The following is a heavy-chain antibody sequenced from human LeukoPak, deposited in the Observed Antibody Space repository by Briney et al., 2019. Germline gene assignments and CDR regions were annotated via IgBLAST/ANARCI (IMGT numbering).Heavy chain of an antibody. CDR3: ARHPDIVVVPAAIPANGMDV. V-gene: IGHV5-51*01. D-gene: IGHD2-2*02. Sequence: GESLKISCKGSGYSFTSYWIGWVRQMPGKGLEWMGIIYPGDSDTRYNPSFQGQVTISADKSISTAYLQWSSLKASDTAMYYCARHPDIVVVPAAIPANGMDVWGQGTTVTVSS. J-gene: IGHJ6*02. CDR2: IYPGDSDT. CDR1: GYSFTSYW.